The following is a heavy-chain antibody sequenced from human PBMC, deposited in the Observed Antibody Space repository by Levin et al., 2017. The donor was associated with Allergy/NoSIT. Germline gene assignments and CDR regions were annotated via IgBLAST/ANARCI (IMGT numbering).Heavy chain of an antibody. CDR1: GFSFSTYW. V-gene: IGHV3-74*01. J-gene: IGHJ5*02. D-gene: IGHD1-1*01. CDR3: ARGCGRNDCLGS. Sequence: GGSLRLSCVASGFSFSTYWMHWVRQAPGKGLVWVSRVSSDGSSTTYADSVKGRFTISRDNAKNTLYLQMNSLRADDTAVYYCARGCGRNDCLGSWGQGALVTVSS. CDR2: VSSDGSST.